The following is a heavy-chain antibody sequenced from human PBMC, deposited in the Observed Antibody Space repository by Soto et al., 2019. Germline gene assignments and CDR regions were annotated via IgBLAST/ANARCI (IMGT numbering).Heavy chain of an antibody. Sequence: SETLSLTCTVSGGSISSGDYYWSWIRQPPGKGLEWIGYIYYSGSTYYNPSLKSRVTISVDTSKNQFSLKLSSVTAADTAVYYCARGGDDYGDSRGWFDPWGQGTLVTVSS. CDR2: IYYSGST. CDR1: GGSISSGDYY. CDR3: ARGGDDYGDSRGWFDP. D-gene: IGHD4-17*01. J-gene: IGHJ5*02. V-gene: IGHV4-30-4*01.